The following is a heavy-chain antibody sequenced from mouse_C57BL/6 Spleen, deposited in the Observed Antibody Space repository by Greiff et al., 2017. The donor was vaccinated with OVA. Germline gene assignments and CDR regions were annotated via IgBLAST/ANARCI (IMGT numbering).Heavy chain of an antibody. Sequence: EVKLEESGGGLVQPGGSLSLSCAASGFTFTDYYMSWVRQPPGKALEWLGFIRNKANGYTTEYSASVKGRFTISRDNSQSILYLQMNALRAEDSATYYCARYEAGFDYWGQGTTLTVSS. V-gene: IGHV7-3*01. CDR3: ARYEAGFDY. J-gene: IGHJ2*01. D-gene: IGHD3-2*02. CDR1: GFTFTDYY. CDR2: IRNKANGYTT.